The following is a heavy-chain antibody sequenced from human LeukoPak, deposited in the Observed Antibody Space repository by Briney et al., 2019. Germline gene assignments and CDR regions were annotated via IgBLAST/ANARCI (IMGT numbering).Heavy chain of an antibody. V-gene: IGHV4-61*02. CDR2: IYTSGST. CDR3: AREEPHDAFDI. CDR1: GGSISSGSYY. D-gene: IGHD1-26*01. Sequence: SQTLPLTCTVTGGSISSGSYYWSWIRQPAGKGLEWIGRIYTSGSTNYNPSLKSRVTISVDTSKNQFPRKLSSVTAANTAVYYCAREEPHDAFDIWGQGTMVTVSS. J-gene: IGHJ3*02.